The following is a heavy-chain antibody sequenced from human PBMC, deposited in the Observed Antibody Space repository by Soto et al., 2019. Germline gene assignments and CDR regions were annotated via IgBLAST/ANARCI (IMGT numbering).Heavy chain of an antibody. CDR3: EKTKVWKSEQLSF. CDR2: IRGSEDTT. D-gene: IGHD3-16*01. J-gene: IGHJ4*02. V-gene: IGHV3-23*01. Sequence: PGGSLRLSCTGSGLTLNDYAMSWVRQAPGKGLEWVSSIRGSEDTTFYADSVRGRFTISRDDSKNTLSLQMNSLRAEDTALYYCEKTKVWKSEQLSFWGQGTLVTVSS. CDR1: GLTLNDYA.